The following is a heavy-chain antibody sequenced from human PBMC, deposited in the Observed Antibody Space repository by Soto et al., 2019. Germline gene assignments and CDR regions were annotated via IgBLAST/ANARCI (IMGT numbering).Heavy chain of an antibody. CDR1: GYTLTELS. J-gene: IGHJ4*02. CDR3: ATVFGRGGSFPMLFDY. D-gene: IGHD3-10*01. V-gene: IGHV1-24*01. CDR2: FDPEDGET. Sequence: VSVKVSCKVSGYTLTELSMHWVRQAPGKGLEWMGGFDPEDGETIYAQKFQGRVTMTEDTSTDTAYMELSSLRSEDTAVYYCATVFGRGGSFPMLFDYWGQGTLVTVSS.